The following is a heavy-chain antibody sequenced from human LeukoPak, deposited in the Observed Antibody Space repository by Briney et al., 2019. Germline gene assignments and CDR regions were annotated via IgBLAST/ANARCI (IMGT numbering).Heavy chain of an antibody. CDR3: ARDASQDYGDYFFDY. D-gene: IGHD4-17*01. J-gene: IGHJ4*02. Sequence: SETLSLTCTVSGGSISSGGYYWSWIRQHPGKGLEWIGYIYYSGSTYYNPSLKSRVTISVDTSKNQFSLKLSSVTAADMAVYYCARDASQDYGDYFFDYWGQGTLVTVSS. CDR2: IYYSGST. V-gene: IGHV4-31*03. CDR1: GGSISSGGYY.